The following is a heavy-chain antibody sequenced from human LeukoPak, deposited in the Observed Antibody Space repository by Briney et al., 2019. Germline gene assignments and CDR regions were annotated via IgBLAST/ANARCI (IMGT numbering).Heavy chain of an antibody. CDR2: ISYDGSNK. J-gene: IGHJ4*02. CDR3: AKRATLTDFDY. CDR1: GFTFSSYG. D-gene: IGHD2/OR15-2a*01. V-gene: IGHV3-30*18. Sequence: PGRSLRLSCAASGFTFSSYGMRWVRQAPGKGLEWVAVISYDGSNKYYADSVKGRFTISRDNSKNTLYLQMNSLRAEDTAVYYCAKRATLTDFDYWGQGTLVTVSS.